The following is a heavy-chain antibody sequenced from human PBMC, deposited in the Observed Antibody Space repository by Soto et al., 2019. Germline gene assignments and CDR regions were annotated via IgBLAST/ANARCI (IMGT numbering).Heavy chain of an antibody. J-gene: IGHJ3*02. V-gene: IGHV3-74*01. D-gene: IGHD6-19*01. CDR3: ARVLRSIGWDNDVYDI. Sequence: EVQLVESGGGLVQPGGSLRLSCEASEFTFSNYWMHWVRQPPGKGLMWVSRIDTYGSATKYADSVEGRFTISRDNVGNTLYLEMNFLSAEDTAVYYCARVLRSIGWDNDVYDIWGQGTMVTVSS. CDR2: IDTYGSAT. CDR1: EFTFSNYW.